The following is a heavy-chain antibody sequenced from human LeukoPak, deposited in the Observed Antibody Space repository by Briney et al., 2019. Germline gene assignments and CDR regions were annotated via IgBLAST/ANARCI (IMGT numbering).Heavy chain of an antibody. V-gene: IGHV4-59*01. CDR2: IYYSGST. D-gene: IGHD6-19*01. Sequence: SETLSLTCTVSGGSISRYYWSWIRQPPGKGLEWIGYIYYSGSTNYNPSLKSRVTISVDTSKNQFSLKLSSVTAADTAVYYCARVSSGYYYYGMDVWGQGTTVTVSS. CDR1: GGSISRYY. J-gene: IGHJ6*02. CDR3: ARVSSGYYYYGMDV.